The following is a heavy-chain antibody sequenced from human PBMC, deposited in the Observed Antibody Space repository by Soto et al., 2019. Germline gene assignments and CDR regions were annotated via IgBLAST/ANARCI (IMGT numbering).Heavy chain of an antibody. CDR3: ARDGEAYCSSTSCLKRNRFDP. J-gene: IGHJ5*02. Sequence: QVQLVQSGAEVKKPGASVKVSCKASGYTFTSYGISWVRQAPGQGLEWMGWISAYNGNTNYAQKLQGRVTMTTDTSTSTAYMELRSLRSDDTAVYYCARDGEAYCSSTSCLKRNRFDPWGQGTLVTVSS. D-gene: IGHD2-2*01. CDR2: ISAYNGNT. V-gene: IGHV1-18*01. CDR1: GYTFTSYG.